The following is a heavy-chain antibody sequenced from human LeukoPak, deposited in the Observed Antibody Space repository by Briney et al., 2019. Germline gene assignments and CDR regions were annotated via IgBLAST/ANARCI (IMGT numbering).Heavy chain of an antibody. V-gene: IGHV1-2*02. CDR1: GYTFTGYY. CDR3: ARDYYYGSLEGFDP. CDR2: INPNSGGT. D-gene: IGHD3-10*01. Sequence: EASVKVSCKASGYTFTGYYIHWVRQAPGQGLEWMGWINPNSGGTNYAQKFQGRVTMTRDTSISTAYMELSRLRSDDTAVYYCARDYYYGSLEGFDPWGQGTLVTVSS. J-gene: IGHJ5*02.